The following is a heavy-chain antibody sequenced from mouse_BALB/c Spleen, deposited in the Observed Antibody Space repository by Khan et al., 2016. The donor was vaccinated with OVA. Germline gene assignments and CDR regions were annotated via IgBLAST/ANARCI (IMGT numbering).Heavy chain of an antibody. D-gene: IGHD2-10*01. CDR1: GYTFTNYG. CDR3: ARPPYFAYTRDH. J-gene: IGHJ4*01. V-gene: IGHV9-3-1*01. Sequence: QIQLVQSGPELKKPGETVKISCKASGYTFTNYGMNWVKQSPGKALKWMGWINTYTGEPTYADDFKGRFAFSLETSASTAYLQIHNLKNEDTATYFCARPPYFAYTRDHWGQGTSFTVSS. CDR2: INTYTGEP.